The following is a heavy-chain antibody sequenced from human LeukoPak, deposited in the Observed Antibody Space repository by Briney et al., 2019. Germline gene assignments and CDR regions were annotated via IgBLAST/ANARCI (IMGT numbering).Heavy chain of an antibody. Sequence: SQTLSLTCTVSGGSISSGSHYWSWIRQPAGKGLEWIGRIYTSGSTNYNPSLKGRVTISVDTSKNQFSLKLSSVTAADTAVYYCARDRWSPFDYWGQGTLVTVSS. V-gene: IGHV4-61*02. CDR2: IYTSGST. CDR1: GGSISSGSHY. CDR3: ARDRWSPFDY. J-gene: IGHJ4*02. D-gene: IGHD4-23*01.